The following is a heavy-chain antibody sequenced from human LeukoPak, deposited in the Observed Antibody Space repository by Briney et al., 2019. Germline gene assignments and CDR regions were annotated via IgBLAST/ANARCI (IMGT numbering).Heavy chain of an antibody. Sequence: GGSLRLSCAASGFTFSSYGMHWVRQAPGKGLEWVAVISYDGSNKYYADSVKGRFTISRDNSKNTLYLQMNSLRAEDTAVYYCAKAAYYDILTGYFDAFDIWGQGTMVTVSS. D-gene: IGHD3-9*01. CDR1: GFTFSSYG. CDR2: ISYDGSNK. CDR3: AKAAYYDILTGYFDAFDI. J-gene: IGHJ3*02. V-gene: IGHV3-30*18.